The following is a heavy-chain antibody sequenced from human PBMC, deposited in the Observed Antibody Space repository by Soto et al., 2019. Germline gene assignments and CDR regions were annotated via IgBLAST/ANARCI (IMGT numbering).Heavy chain of an antibody. Sequence: GWSLRLSCASSVFTFSSYGMHWVRQAPGKGLEWVAVISYDGSNKYYADSVKGRFTISRDNSKNTLYLQMNSLRAEDTAVYYCAKPLRYYYDSSGSNFDYWGQGTLVTVSS. J-gene: IGHJ4*02. CDR2: ISYDGSNK. V-gene: IGHV3-30*18. CDR3: AKPLRYYYDSSGSNFDY. CDR1: VFTFSSYG. D-gene: IGHD3-22*01.